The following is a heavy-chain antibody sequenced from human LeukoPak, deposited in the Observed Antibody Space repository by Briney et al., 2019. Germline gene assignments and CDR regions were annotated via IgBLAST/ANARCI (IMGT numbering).Heavy chain of an antibody. CDR1: GGTFSSYA. J-gene: IGHJ6*02. CDR3: ARDVVARGYYDILTGYYESYYYYGMDV. Sequence: ASVKVSCKASGGTFSSYAISWVRQAPGQGLEWMGWISAYNGNTNYAQKLQGRVTMTTDTSTSTAYMELRSLRSDDTAVYYCARDVVARGYYDILTGYYESYYYYGMDVWGQGTTVTVSS. V-gene: IGHV1-18*01. D-gene: IGHD3-9*01. CDR2: ISAYNGNT.